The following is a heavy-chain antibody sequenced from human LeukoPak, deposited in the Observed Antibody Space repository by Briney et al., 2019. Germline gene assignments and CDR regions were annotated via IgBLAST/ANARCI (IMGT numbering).Heavy chain of an antibody. CDR1: GGSISSGGYY. D-gene: IGHD6-19*01. CDR2: IYYSGST. Sequence: SETLSLTCTVSGGSISSGGYYWSWIRQHPGKGLEWIGYIYYSGSTYYNPSLKSRVTIPVDTSKNQFSLKLSSVTAADTAVYYCARSFSGWYGLDAFDIWGQGTMVTVSS. CDR3: ARSFSGWYGLDAFDI. J-gene: IGHJ3*02. V-gene: IGHV4-31*03.